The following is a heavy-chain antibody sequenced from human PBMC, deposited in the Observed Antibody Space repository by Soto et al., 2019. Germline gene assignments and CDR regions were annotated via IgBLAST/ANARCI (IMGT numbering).Heavy chain of an antibody. CDR3: ARERYYYDSSGDFDY. CDR1: GYTFTSYG. Sequence: VKVSCKASGYTFTSYGISWVRQAPGQGLEWMGWISAYNGNTNYAQKLQGRVTMTTDTSTSTAYMELRSLRSDDTAVYYCARERYYYDSSGDFDYWGQGTLVTVSS. J-gene: IGHJ4*02. V-gene: IGHV1-18*01. CDR2: ISAYNGNT. D-gene: IGHD3-22*01.